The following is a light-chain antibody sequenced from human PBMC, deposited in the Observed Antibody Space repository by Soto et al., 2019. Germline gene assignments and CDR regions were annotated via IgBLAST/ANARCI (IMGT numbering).Light chain of an antibody. V-gene: IGKV3-20*01. CDR2: GAS. Sequence: VLTQSAGTLSLSPGARATLSFRASQSVSSSYLACYQQKPGQAPRLLIYGASNRATGIPDRFSGSGSGTDFTLTISRLEPEDFAVYYCQQYGSSGTFGQGTKVDIK. CDR3: QQYGSSGT. CDR1: QSVSSSY. J-gene: IGKJ1*01.